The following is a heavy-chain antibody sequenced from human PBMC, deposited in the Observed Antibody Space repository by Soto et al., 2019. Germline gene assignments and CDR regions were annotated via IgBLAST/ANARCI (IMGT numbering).Heavy chain of an antibody. V-gene: IGHV1-18*04. Sequence: QVQLVQSGTEVKKPGASVKVSCKTSGYTFTSYGFSWVRQAPEQGLEWMGWISTYNGDTNYAQNFQGRVTMTTDTSTSTAYMELTSLRSDDTAVYYCARDRANWGSNWYFDLWGRGTLVTVSS. CDR3: ARDRANWGSNWYFDL. CDR1: GYTFTSYG. CDR2: ISTYNGDT. D-gene: IGHD7-27*01. J-gene: IGHJ2*01.